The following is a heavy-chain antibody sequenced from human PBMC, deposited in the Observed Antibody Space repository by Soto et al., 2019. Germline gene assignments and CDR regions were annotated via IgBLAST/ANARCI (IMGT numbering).Heavy chain of an antibody. Sequence: QVQLVQSGAEVKKPGSSVKVSCKASGGTFSSYAISWVRQAPGQGLEWMGGIIPIFGTANYAQKFQGRVTITAHESTSTAYLELSSLRSEDTAVYYCARDRRVRGGLMPDIWGQGTMVTVSS. D-gene: IGHD3-10*01. J-gene: IGHJ3*02. CDR2: IIPIFGTA. V-gene: IGHV1-69*01. CDR1: GGTFSSYA. CDR3: ARDRRVRGGLMPDI.